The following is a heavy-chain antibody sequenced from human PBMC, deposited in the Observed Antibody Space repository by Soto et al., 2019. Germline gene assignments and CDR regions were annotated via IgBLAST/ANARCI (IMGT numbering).Heavy chain of an antibody. CDR2: SSLSGNT. J-gene: IGHJ6*02. CDR1: GDSITPLS. CDR3: AREAKQPLGYYYIDLDV. Sequence: PXESLRRPCAVSGDSITPLSWSWFRQPAGGGPEWIGRSSLSGNTDYNPSLRSRLTMSFDTSKSQFSLRLTSVNAADTAVYYCAREAKQPLGYYYIDLDVWGQGTTVTVSS. D-gene: IGHD3-10*01. V-gene: IGHV4-4*07.